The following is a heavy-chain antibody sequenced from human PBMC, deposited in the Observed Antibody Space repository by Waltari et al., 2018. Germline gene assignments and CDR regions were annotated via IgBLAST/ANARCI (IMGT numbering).Heavy chain of an antibody. J-gene: IGHJ5*02. CDR2: IKTDGSDT. Sequence: EVQLVESGGGLVQPGGSLRLSCAASGFTFSSHWMHWVRQAPGKGLVWVERIKTDGSDTAYADSVRGRFTISRDNAKNTLFLQMNSLGVEDTAVYYCARAYSGKKNPKESWGQGTLVTVSS. CDR3: ARAYSGKKNPKES. CDR1: GFTFSSHW. V-gene: IGHV3-74*03. D-gene: IGHD4-4*01.